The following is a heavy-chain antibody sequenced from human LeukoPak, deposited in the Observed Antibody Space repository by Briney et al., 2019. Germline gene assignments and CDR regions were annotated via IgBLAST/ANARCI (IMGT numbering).Heavy chain of an antibody. CDR2: INHSGST. D-gene: IGHD6-13*01. CDR3: ARGPSGYSSSWYSFVY. CDR1: GGSFSGYY. J-gene: IGHJ4*02. V-gene: IGHV4-34*01. Sequence: SETLSLTCAVYGGSFSGYYWSWILQPPGKGLEWIGEINHSGSTNYNPSLKSRVTMSVDTSKNQFSLKLSSVTAADTAVYYCARGPSGYSSSWYSFVYWGQGTLVTVSS.